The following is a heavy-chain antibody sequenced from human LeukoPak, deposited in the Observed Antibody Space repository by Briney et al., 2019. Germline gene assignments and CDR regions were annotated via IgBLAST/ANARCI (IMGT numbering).Heavy chain of an antibody. V-gene: IGHV4-4*07. CDR1: GGSISSYY. J-gene: IGHJ4*02. CDR2: IYTSGST. CDR3: AREHPRGEVDDFDY. D-gene: IGHD3-16*01. Sequence: PSETLSLTCTVSGGSISSYYWSWIRQPAGKGLEWIGRIYTSGSTNYNPSLKSRISISVDTSKNQFSLKLTSVTAADTAVYYCAREHPRGEVDDFDYWGQGTLVTVSS.